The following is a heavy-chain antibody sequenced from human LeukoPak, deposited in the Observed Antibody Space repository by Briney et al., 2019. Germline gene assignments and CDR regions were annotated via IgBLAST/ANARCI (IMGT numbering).Heavy chain of an antibody. J-gene: IGHJ6*03. V-gene: IGHV4-59*02. D-gene: IGHD2-2*01. CDR3: ARGYCSSTSCYPGSGYYMDV. Sequence: SETLSLTCTVSGGSVSSYYWSWIRQPPGKGLEWIGYIYYSGSTNYNPSLKSRVTISVDTSKNQFSLKLSSVTAADTAVYYCARGYCSSTSCYPGSGYYMDVWGKGTTVTASS. CDR1: GGSVSSYY. CDR2: IYYSGST.